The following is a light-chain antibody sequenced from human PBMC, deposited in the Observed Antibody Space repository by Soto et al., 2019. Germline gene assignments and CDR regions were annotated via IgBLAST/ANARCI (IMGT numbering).Light chain of an antibody. CDR3: QQYNNWPAIT. Sequence: IVITQSPATLSVSPGERATLSCRASQSVSSNLAWYQQKPGQAPRLLIYGVSTRATGIPARFSGSGSGTEFTLTISSLQSEDFAVYYCQQYNNWPAITFGQGTRLEN. CDR2: GVS. J-gene: IGKJ5*01. V-gene: IGKV3D-15*01. CDR1: QSVSSN.